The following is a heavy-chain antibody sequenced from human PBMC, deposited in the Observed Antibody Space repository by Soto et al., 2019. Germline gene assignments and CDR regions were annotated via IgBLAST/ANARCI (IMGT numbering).Heavy chain of an antibody. Sequence: SETLSLTCTVSGDSIRSSSYWGWIRQPPGKGLERIGSIYSTGNTYYNPSLNSQVTISVDTSKNQFSLNVISVTAADTAVYYCRRSSRYSTDVWGQGTTVTVSS. J-gene: IGHJ6*02. CDR3: RRSSRYSTDV. D-gene: IGHD6-13*01. CDR1: GDSIRSSSY. CDR2: IYSTGNT. V-gene: IGHV4-39*01.